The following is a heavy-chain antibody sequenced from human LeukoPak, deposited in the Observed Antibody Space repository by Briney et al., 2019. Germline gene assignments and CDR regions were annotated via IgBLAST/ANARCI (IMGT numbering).Heavy chain of an antibody. CDR2: IRYEGDIA. Sequence: GGSLRLSCATSGFLFGSYGMHWVRQAPGKGLEWVAFIRYEGDIAHYADSVEGRFIISRDNSMNTLYLQMNSLRVEDTSVYYCAKLRRGEWRGRIDSWGQGTPVTVSS. V-gene: IGHV3-30*02. CDR1: GFLFGSYG. CDR3: AKLRRGEWRGRIDS. D-gene: IGHD3-16*01. J-gene: IGHJ4*02.